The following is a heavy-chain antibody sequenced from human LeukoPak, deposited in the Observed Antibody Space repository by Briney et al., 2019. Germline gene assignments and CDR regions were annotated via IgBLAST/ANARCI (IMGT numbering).Heavy chain of an antibody. V-gene: IGHV4-34*01. Sequence: PSETLSLTCAVYGGSFSGYYWSWIRQPPGKGLEWIGEINHSGSTNYNPSLKSRVTISVDTSKNQFSLKLSSVTAADTAVYYCARALYYYDSSGYSGHYFDYWGQGPLVTVSS. CDR1: GGSFSGYY. CDR3: ARALYYYDSSGYSGHYFDY. D-gene: IGHD3-22*01. CDR2: INHSGST. J-gene: IGHJ4*02.